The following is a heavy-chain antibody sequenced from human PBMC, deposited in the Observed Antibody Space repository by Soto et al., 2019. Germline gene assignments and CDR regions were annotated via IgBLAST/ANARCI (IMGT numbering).Heavy chain of an antibody. CDR1: GITFGSRA. Sequence: GGSLRLSCVASGITFGSRAMSWVRQAPGEGLEWVAVISYDGSNKYYADSVKGRFTISRDNSKNTLYLQMNSLRAEDTAVYYCAKTRTLRYFSYWGQGTLVTVSS. CDR3: AKTRTLRYFSY. V-gene: IGHV3-30*18. J-gene: IGHJ4*02. CDR2: ISYDGSNK. D-gene: IGHD3-9*01.